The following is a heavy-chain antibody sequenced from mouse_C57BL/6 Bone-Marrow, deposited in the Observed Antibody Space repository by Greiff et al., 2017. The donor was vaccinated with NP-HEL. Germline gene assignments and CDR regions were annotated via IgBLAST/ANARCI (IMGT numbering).Heavy chain of an antibody. Sequence: QVQLQQSGPELVKPGASVKISCKASGYAFSSSWMNWVKQRPGKGLEWIGRIYPGDGDTNYNGKFKGKATLTADKSSSTAYMQLSSLTSEDSAVYFCANDGYYTSDFDYWGQGTTLTVSS. CDR2: IYPGDGDT. CDR3: ANDGYYTSDFDY. CDR1: GYAFSSSW. V-gene: IGHV1-82*01. D-gene: IGHD2-3*01. J-gene: IGHJ2*01.